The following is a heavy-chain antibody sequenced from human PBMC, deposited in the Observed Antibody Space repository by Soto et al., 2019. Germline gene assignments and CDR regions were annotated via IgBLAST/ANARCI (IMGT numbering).Heavy chain of an antibody. CDR2: MYYSGST. CDR3: ARLPVGYSYDNWFDP. J-gene: IGHJ5*02. CDR1: GGSISSSSYY. D-gene: IGHD5-18*01. Sequence: SETLSLTCTVSGGSISSSSYYWGWIRQPPGKGLEWLGSMYYSGSTHYTPSLRSRVTISIDTSKNQFSLKLSSVTAADTAVYYCARLPVGYSYDNWFDPWGQGTLVTVSS. V-gene: IGHV4-39*01.